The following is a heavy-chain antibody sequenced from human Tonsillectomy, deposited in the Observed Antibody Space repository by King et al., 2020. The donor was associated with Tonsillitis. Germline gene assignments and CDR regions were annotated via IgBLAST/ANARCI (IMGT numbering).Heavy chain of an antibody. D-gene: IGHD2-8*01. Sequence: VQLVESGGGLVQTGGSLRLSCAVSGFTISSYWMYWVRQAPGKGLVWVSRFKSDGNRTSYADSVRGRFTISRDNAKNTLNLQMNSLRAEDTAVYYCARDREYCTNGVCYTPAFDIWGQGTMFTVSS. J-gene: IGHJ3*02. V-gene: IGHV3-74*01. CDR1: GFTISSYW. CDR2: FKSDGNRT. CDR3: ARDREYCTNGVCYTPAFDI.